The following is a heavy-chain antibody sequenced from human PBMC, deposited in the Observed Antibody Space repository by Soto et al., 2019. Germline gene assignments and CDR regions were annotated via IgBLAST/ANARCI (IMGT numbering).Heavy chain of an antibody. Sequence: GESLKISCKGSGYSFTTYWIGWVRQMPGKGLEWMGIIYPGDSNARYSPSFQGQVTISADKSISTACLQWSSLKASDTAMYYCAREIYSSSWLNWFDPWGQGTLVTVSS. CDR1: GYSFTTYW. V-gene: IGHV5-51*01. CDR2: IYPGDSNA. J-gene: IGHJ5*02. D-gene: IGHD6-13*01. CDR3: AREIYSSSWLNWFDP.